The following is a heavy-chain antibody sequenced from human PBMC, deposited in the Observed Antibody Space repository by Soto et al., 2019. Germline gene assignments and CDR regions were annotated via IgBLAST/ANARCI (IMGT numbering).Heavy chain of an antibody. V-gene: IGHV1-69*06. D-gene: IGHD3-10*01. CDR3: ARGVYGSGNYYTGPSAFDI. CDR1: GGTLSDHG. Sequence: QVQLEQSGAEVKKPGSSVKVSCKASGGTLSDHGVAWLRQAPGQGLEWMGGTIPVFNTAKYAQKLQCRVTVTADKCSAVSYMELSSLRSEDTAVYFCARGVYGSGNYYTGPSAFDIWGQGTMVIVSS. J-gene: IGHJ3*02. CDR2: TIPVFNTA.